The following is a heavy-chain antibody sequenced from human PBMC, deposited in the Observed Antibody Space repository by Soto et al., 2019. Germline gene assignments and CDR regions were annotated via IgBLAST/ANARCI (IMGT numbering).Heavy chain of an antibody. D-gene: IGHD2-21*01. CDR1: GFMFSAYW. J-gene: IGHJ4*02. Sequence: EVQLVESGGRLVQPGGSLRVSCEASGFMFSAYWMSWVRQNPGKGLEWVATISGGASDKFYVESVKGRFTISRDDAKNSVYLQMNSLRDEDTAVYYCVREDWHRFDIWGQGTLVTVSS. V-gene: IGHV3-7*01. CDR2: ISGGASDK. CDR3: VREDWHRFDI.